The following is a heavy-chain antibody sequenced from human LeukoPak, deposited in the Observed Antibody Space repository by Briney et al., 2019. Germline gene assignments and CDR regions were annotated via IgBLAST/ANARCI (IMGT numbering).Heavy chain of an antibody. V-gene: IGHV1-46*01. CDR3: ARGRGVHDSHTYDYFDY. CDR2: INPAGGST. CDR1: GYTFTSYY. J-gene: IGHJ4*02. Sequence: ASVKDSCTASGYTFTSYYIHWMRQAPGQGLEWMGIINPAGGSTTYAQKFQGSRLPFTRHTSTITVYMELSSVKPENTAVNYCARGRGVHDSHTYDYFDYWGQGSLVTVSS. D-gene: IGHD3-22*01.